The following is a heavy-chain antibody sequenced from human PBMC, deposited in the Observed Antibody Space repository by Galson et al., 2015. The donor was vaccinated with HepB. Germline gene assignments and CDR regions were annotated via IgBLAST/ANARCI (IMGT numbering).Heavy chain of an antibody. Sequence: SLRLSCAASGFTFSDYYMSWIRLAPGKGLEWVSLIRSKGYGGTVEYAASVKDRFTISRDDSKSIADLQMNSLKTEDTAVYYCTRSLCTTTTCYIGAFDIWGQGTMVAVSS. D-gene: IGHD2-2*02. CDR2: IRSKGYGGTV. V-gene: IGHV3-49*03. CDR1: GFTFSDYY. J-gene: IGHJ3*02. CDR3: TRSLCTTTTCYIGAFDI.